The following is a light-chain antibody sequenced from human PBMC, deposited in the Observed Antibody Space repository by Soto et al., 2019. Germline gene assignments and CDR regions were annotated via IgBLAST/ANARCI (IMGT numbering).Light chain of an antibody. CDR1: QSVSSY. Sequence: EIVLTQSPATLFLSPGERATLSCRASQSVSSYLAWYQQKPGQAPRLLIYDASNRATGIPARFSGSGSGTNFTLPTRTLEPKDFVVYYCQQRTNGPPPWTFAPGTKVNIK. CDR3: QQRTNGPPPWT. CDR2: DAS. J-gene: IGKJ3*01. V-gene: IGKV3-11*01.